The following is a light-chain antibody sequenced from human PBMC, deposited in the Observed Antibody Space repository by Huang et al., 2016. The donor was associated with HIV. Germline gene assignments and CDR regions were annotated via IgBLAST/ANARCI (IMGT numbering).Light chain of an antibody. Sequence: DIVVTQSPGSLALSLGERAAINCTSSQSVFHSSNNKNYLSWDQLKPGQSTQLLMYCASTREFGVPNRFRGTGSGTDCTLTITSLQAEDVAVYYCHQYYSSPQTFGQGTKVEV. CDR2: CAS. CDR3: HQYYSSPQT. J-gene: IGKJ1*01. V-gene: IGKV4-1*01. CDR1: QSVFHSSNNKNY.